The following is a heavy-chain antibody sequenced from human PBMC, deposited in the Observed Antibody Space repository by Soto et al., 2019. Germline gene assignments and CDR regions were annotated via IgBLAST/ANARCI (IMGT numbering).Heavy chain of an antibody. CDR3: ARLRGRGVAYYYYGMDV. Sequence: GGSLRLSCAASGFTFSSYAMHWVRQAPGKGLEWVAVISYDGSNKYYADSVKGRFTISRDNSKNTLYLQMNSLRAEDTAVYYCARLRGRGVAYYYYGMDVWGQGTTVTVSS. D-gene: IGHD3-10*01. V-gene: IGHV3-30-3*01. J-gene: IGHJ6*02. CDR1: GFTFSSYA. CDR2: ISYDGSNK.